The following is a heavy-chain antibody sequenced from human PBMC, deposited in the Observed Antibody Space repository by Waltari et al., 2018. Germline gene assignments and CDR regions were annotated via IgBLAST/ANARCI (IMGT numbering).Heavy chain of an antibody. CDR2: IIPIFGTA. Sequence: QVQLVQSGAEVKKPGSSVKVSCKASGGTFSSYAISWVRQAPGQGLEWMGGIIPIFGTANYAQKFQGRVTITADESTSTAYMELSSLRSEDTAVYYCARRRTIFGVVIMPLWFDPWGQGTLVTVSS. V-gene: IGHV1-69*01. J-gene: IGHJ5*02. CDR3: ARRRTIFGVVIMPLWFDP. CDR1: GGTFSSYA. D-gene: IGHD3-3*01.